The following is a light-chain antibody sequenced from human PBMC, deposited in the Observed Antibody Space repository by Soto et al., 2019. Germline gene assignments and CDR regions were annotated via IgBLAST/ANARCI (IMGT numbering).Light chain of an antibody. Sequence: DIQMTQSPSTLSSSVGDRVTITCRASQSISSWLAWYQQKPGKAPKLLIYDASSLESGVPSRFSGSGSGTEFTLTTSSLQPYDFATYSCQQYNSYSFGPGTKVDIK. CDR2: DAS. CDR1: QSISSW. V-gene: IGKV1-5*01. CDR3: QQYNSYS. J-gene: IGKJ3*01.